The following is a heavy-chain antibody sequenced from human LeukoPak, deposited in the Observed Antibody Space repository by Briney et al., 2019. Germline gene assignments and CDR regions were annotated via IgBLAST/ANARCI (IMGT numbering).Heavy chain of an antibody. CDR1: GFTFSSYW. CDR3: AREGFLEWLVNIDY. J-gene: IGHJ4*02. V-gene: IGHV3-7*01. CDR2: IKQDGSEK. D-gene: IGHD3-3*01. Sequence: GGSLRLSCAASGFTFSSYWMSWVRQAPGKGLEWVANIKQDGSEKYYVDSVKGRFTISRDNAKNSLYLQMNSLRVEDTAVYYCAREGFLEWLVNIDYWGQGTLVTVSS.